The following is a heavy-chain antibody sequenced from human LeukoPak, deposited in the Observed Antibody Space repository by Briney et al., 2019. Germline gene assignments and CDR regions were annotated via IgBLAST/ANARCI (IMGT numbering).Heavy chain of an antibody. Sequence: GGSLRLSCVASGFTLRSYSMNWVRQAPGKGLEWVSYVSTSSYYIYYADSVKGRFTISRDDAKDSLYLQMNSLRAEDTAIYYCARDASGSSTGLIDSWGQGTLVTVSS. J-gene: IGHJ4*02. D-gene: IGHD1-26*01. V-gene: IGHV3-21*01. CDR3: ARDASGSSTGLIDS. CDR1: GFTLRSYS. CDR2: VSTSSYYI.